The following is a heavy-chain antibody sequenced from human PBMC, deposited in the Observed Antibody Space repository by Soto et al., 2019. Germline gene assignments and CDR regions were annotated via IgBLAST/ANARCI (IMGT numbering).Heavy chain of an antibody. CDR1: GFTFSIYA. V-gene: IGHV3-23*01. CDR2: MTGSGGDI. Sequence: EVQLLESGGGLVQPGESLRLSCAASGFTFSIYAMMWVRQSPGKGQEWVAGMTGSGGDIRYADSVKGRFTISKDNSKNTLYLQMNSLRAEDTVMYYCAKDAVYGDGLWLAANWGQGTLVTVSS. CDR3: AKDAVYGDGLWLAAN. D-gene: IGHD4-17*01. J-gene: IGHJ4*02.